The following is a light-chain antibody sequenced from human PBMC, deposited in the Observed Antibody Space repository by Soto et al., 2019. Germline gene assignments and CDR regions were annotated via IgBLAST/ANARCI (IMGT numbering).Light chain of an antibody. CDR1: SSNIRTNT. CDR2: GNN. J-gene: IGLJ2*01. CDR3: AAWDDSLNGPV. V-gene: IGLV1-44*01. Sequence: QPVLTQPPSASGTPGQRVTISCSGSSSNIRTNTVNWYQQFPGTAPKVLIYGNNQRPSGVPDRFSGSKSGTSASLAISGLQSEDEADYYCAAWDDSLNGPVFGGGTKVTVL.